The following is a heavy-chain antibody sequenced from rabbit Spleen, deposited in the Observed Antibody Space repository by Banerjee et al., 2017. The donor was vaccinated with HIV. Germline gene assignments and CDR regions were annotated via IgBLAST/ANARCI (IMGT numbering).Heavy chain of an antibody. V-gene: IGHV1S7*01. CDR1: GFDFSTYS. D-gene: IGHD5-1*01. Sequence: QSLEESGGDLVKPGASLTLTCTASGFDFSTYSMSWVRQAPGKGLEWIGYIVPIFGITYYASWVNGRFTISSHNAQNTLYLQLNSLTAADMATYFCARAGEGGDGYLNLWGPGTLVTVS. CDR3: ARAGEGGDGYLNL. J-gene: IGHJ4*01. CDR2: IVPIFGIT.